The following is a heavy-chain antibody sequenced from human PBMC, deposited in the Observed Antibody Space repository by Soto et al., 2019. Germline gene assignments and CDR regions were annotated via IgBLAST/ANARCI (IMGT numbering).Heavy chain of an antibody. CDR3: ARAISGYVT. V-gene: IGHV1-3*04. Sequence: QVQLVQSGAEVKKPGASVKVSCKASGITYTTYAIHWVRQAPGQGLEWMGWINTGNGNTRYSQRFQGRVTLTTDTSANTAYMDLSSLTSEDTAVYYCARAISGYVTWGHGTQITVSS. CDR2: INTGNGNT. D-gene: IGHD5-12*01. J-gene: IGHJ5*01. CDR1: GITYTTYA.